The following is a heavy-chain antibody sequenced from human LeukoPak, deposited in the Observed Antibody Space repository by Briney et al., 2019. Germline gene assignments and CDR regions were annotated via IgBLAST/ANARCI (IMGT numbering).Heavy chain of an antibody. CDR3: ATQGTVDGSDAFDI. J-gene: IGHJ3*02. CDR1: GGSISTYY. Sequence: SETLSLTCTVSGGSISTYYWTWIRQPPGKGREWVGHIYYSGTIDYNPSLKSRVTITVDTSKKQLSLRLRSVTAADTAVYYCATQGTVDGSDAFDIWGQGTMVTVSS. V-gene: IGHV4-59*01. D-gene: IGHD3-9*01. CDR2: IYYSGTI.